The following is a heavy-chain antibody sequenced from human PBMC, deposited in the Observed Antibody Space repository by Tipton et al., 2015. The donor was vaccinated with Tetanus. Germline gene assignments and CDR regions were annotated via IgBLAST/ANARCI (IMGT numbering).Heavy chain of an antibody. D-gene: IGHD3-16*01. V-gene: IGHV1-8*02. J-gene: IGHJ5*02. CDR2: MTPKNGDT. Sequence: QSGPEVKKPGASVKVSCKASGYSFTGYDINWVRQATGQGLEWMGWMTPKNGDTGYAQNFQGRLTMTRNTSISTAYMELSSLRSEDTAVYYCARDQGGGRVARLNWFDPWGPGTLVTVSS. CDR1: GYSFTGYD. CDR3: ARDQGGGRVARLNWFDP.